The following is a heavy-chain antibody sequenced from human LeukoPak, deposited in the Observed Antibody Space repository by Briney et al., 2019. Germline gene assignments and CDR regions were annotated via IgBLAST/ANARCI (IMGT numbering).Heavy chain of an antibody. J-gene: IGHJ3*02. D-gene: IGHD4-17*01. CDR1: GYPIGSGHY. CDR2: LYHSGST. V-gene: IGHV4-38-2*01. CDR3: ARTVTVTPNDAFDI. Sequence: PSETLSLTCAVSGYPIGSGHYWGWIRQPPGKGLEWIGSLYHSGSTYYNPSLESRVTISVDKSKNQFSLRLTSVTAADTAIYYCARTVTVTPNDAFDIWGQGTMVTVSS.